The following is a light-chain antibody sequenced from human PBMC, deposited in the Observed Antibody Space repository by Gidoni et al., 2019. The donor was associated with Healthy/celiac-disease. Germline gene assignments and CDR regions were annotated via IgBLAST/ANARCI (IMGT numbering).Light chain of an antibody. V-gene: IGKV3-11*01. J-gene: IGKJ5*01. CDR2: DAS. CDR1: QSVSSY. Sequence: EIVLTQSPATLSLSPGERATLSCRASQSVSSYLAWYQQKPGQAPRLLIYDASNRATGIPARFSGSVSGTDLTLTISSLEPEDFAVYYCQQRSNWPPRITFGQGTRLEIK. CDR3: QQRSNWPPRIT.